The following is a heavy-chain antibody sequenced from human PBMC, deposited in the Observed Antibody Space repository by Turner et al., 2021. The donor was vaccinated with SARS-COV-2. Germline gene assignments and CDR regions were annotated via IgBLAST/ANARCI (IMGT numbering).Heavy chain of an antibody. D-gene: IGHD3-10*01. V-gene: IGHV4-39*01. Sequence: LQLQASGPGLVKPSETLSLTCTVSGGSISSSSYYWGWFRPPPGKGLEWIGSIYYSGSTYYNPSLKSRVTISVDTSKNQFSLKLSSVTAADTAVYYCASQEALVPSYYYYYYGMDVWGQGTTVTVSS. J-gene: IGHJ6*02. CDR2: IYYSGST. CDR1: GGSISSSSYY. CDR3: ASQEALVPSYYYYYYGMDV.